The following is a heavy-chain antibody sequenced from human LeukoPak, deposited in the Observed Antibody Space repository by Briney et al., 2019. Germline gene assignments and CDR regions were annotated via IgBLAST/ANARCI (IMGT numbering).Heavy chain of an antibody. CDR3: AKREHNHYYVDL. V-gene: IGHV3-23*01. D-gene: IGHD3-10*01. CDR2: ITNSGDNT. J-gene: IGHJ2*01. Sequence: GGFLRLSCAASGFTFSTYAMYWVRQAPGKGPEWVSSITNSGDNTYYADSVKGRFTISRDNSKNTLHLQMNSLRVEDTAVYFCAKREHNHYYVDLWGRGTLVTVSS. CDR1: GFTFSTYA.